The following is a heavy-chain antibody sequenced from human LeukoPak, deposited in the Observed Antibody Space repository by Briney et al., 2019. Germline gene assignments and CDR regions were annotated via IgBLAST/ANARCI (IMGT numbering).Heavy chain of an antibody. J-gene: IGHJ1*01. CDR3: ARPSSIAVAGTHFQH. Sequence: GASVKVSCKASGYTFTGYYMHWVRQAPGQGLEWMGWINPNSGGTNYAQKLQGRVTMTRDTSISTAYMELSRLRSDDTAVYYCARPSSIAVAGTHFQHWGQGTLVTVSS. V-gene: IGHV1-2*02. D-gene: IGHD6-19*01. CDR2: INPNSGGT. CDR1: GYTFTGYY.